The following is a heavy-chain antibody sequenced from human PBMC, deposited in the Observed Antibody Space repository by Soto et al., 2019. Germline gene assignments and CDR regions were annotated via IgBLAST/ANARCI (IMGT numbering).Heavy chain of an antibody. D-gene: IGHD5-12*01. V-gene: IGHV5-51*01. J-gene: IGHJ5*02. Sequence: LGESLKISCKGSGYSFTSYWIGWVRQMPGKGLEWMGIIHPSDFDTRYSPYFQGQVTISADKSISTAYLQWSSLRASDTAMYFCAIHSTGYEDXWGQGTLVTVSS. CDR3: AIHSTGYEDX. CDR2: IHPSDFDT. CDR1: GYSFTSYW.